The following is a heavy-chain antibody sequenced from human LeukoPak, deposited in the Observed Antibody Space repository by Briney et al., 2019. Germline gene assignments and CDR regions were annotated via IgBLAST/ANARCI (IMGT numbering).Heavy chain of an antibody. Sequence: ASVKVSCKVSGYTLTVLSMHWVRQAPGKGLEWMGGFDPEDDETIYAQKFQGRVTMTEDTSTDTAYMELSSLRSEDTAVYYCAAMVRGVITYYYYGMDVWGQGTTVTVSS. J-gene: IGHJ6*02. D-gene: IGHD3-10*01. CDR1: GYTLTVLS. CDR2: FDPEDDET. CDR3: AAMVRGVITYYYYGMDV. V-gene: IGHV1-24*01.